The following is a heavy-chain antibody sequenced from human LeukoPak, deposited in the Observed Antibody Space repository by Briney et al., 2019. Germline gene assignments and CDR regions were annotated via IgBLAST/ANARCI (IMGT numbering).Heavy chain of an antibody. Sequence: GGSLRLSCAASGFTFSDYYMSWIRQAPGKGLEWVSYISSSGSTIYYADSVKGRFTISRDNAKNSLYLQMNSLRAEDTAVYYCARGYSSSWKYYYMDVWGKGTTVTISS. J-gene: IGHJ6*03. CDR1: GFTFSDYY. D-gene: IGHD6-13*01. CDR2: ISSSGSTI. CDR3: ARGYSSSWKYYYMDV. V-gene: IGHV3-11*01.